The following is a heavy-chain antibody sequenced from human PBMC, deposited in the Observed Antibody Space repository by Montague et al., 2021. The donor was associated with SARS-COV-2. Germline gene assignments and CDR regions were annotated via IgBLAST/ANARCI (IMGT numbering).Heavy chain of an antibody. V-gene: IGHV4-59*01. Sequence: SETRSLTCTVSGGSISSYYWSWIRQPQGKGMEWIGYIYYSGSTNYNPSLESRVTISVDTSKNQFSLKLSSVTAADTAVYYCASQEVDTAMDRNYYYYGMDVWGQGTTVTVSS. D-gene: IGHD5-18*01. CDR1: GGSISSYY. CDR3: ASQEVDTAMDRNYYYYGMDV. J-gene: IGHJ6*02. CDR2: IYYSGST.